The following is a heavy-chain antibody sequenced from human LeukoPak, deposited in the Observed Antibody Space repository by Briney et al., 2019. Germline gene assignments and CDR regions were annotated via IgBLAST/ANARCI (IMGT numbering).Heavy chain of an antibody. D-gene: IGHD3-16*02. CDR3: AKSVIPNSYQGTYYMDV. V-gene: IGHV3-30*02. J-gene: IGHJ6*03. CDR2: IRHDETKI. CDR1: GFTFSSYG. Sequence: GGSLRLSCAASGFTFSSYGMHWVRQAPGEGLEWVAFIRHDETKIFYGDSVKGRFTISRDNSKNMVYLQLNSLSAEDTALYYCAKSVIPNSYQGTYYMDVWGKGTTVTVFS.